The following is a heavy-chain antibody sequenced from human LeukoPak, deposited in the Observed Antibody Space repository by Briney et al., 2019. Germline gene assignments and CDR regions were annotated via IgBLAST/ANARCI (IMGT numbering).Heavy chain of an antibody. CDR3: ARAGNGYDAFDI. J-gene: IGHJ3*02. Sequence: SQTLSLTCTVSGGSISSGSYYWSWIRQPAGKGLEWIGRIYTSGSTKYNPSLKSRVTISVDTSKNQFSLKLSSVTAADTAVYYCARAGNGYDAFDIWGQGTMVTVSS. D-gene: IGHD5-24*01. CDR2: IYTSGST. CDR1: GGSISSGSYY. V-gene: IGHV4-61*02.